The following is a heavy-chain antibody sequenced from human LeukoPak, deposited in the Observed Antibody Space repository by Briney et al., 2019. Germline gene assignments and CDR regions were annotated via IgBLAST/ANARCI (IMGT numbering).Heavy chain of an antibody. CDR3: ARASTTVPNLLDN. J-gene: IGHJ4*02. Sequence: GGSLRLSCVASGFTFSTYWMHWVRQAPEKRLLWVSRLSGDGSSIKYADSLKGRFTISRDNAKNTLYLQMDSLRADDTAVYFCARASTTVPNLLDNWGQGTLVSVSS. D-gene: IGHD4-17*01. CDR2: LSGDGSSI. CDR1: GFTFSTYW. V-gene: IGHV3-74*03.